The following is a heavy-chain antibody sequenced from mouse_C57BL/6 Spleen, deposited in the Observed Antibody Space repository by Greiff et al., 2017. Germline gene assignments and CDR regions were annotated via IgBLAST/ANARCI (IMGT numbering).Heavy chain of an antibody. CDR1: GYTFTSYG. J-gene: IGHJ2*01. CDR3: AEATVVVDY. CDR2: IYPRSGNT. D-gene: IGHD1-1*01. V-gene: IGHV1-81*01. Sequence: VQVVESGAELARPGASVKLSCKASGYTFTSYGISWVKQRTGQGLEWIGEIYPRSGNTYYNEKFKGKATLTADKSSSTAYMELRSLTSEDSAVYFCAEATVVVDYWGQGTTLTVSS.